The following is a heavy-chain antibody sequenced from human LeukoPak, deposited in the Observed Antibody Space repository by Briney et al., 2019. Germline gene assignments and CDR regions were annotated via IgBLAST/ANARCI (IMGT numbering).Heavy chain of an antibody. CDR3: VRGAGYDYVWGKTYYFDH. D-gene: IGHD3-16*01. CDR2: IYDSGLT. CDR1: GGSLTSGDYY. V-gene: IGHV4-30-4*01. Sequence: SETLSLTCTVSGGSLTSGDYYWNWIRQTPGKGLEWIGYIYDSGLTYFNPSLGSRLSMSVETSSNQFPLKLSSVTAADTAVYFCVRGAGYDYVWGKTYYFDHWGRGTLVTVSS. J-gene: IGHJ4*02.